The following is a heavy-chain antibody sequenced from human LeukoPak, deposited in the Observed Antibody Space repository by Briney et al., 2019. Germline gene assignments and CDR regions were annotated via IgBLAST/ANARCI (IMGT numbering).Heavy chain of an antibody. V-gene: IGHV4-61*02. Sequence: KSSETLSLTCTVSGGSISSGTYYWSWIRQPAGKGLEWIGRIYTSGSTNYNPSLKSRVTISGDTSKNQFSLKLSSVTAADTAVYYCARAYYYYYYMDVWGKGTTVTVSS. CDR3: ARAYYYYYYMDV. CDR2: IYTSGST. J-gene: IGHJ6*03. CDR1: GGSISSGTYY.